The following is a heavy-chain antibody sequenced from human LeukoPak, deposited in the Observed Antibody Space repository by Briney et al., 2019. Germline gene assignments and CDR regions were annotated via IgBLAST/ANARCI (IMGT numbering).Heavy chain of an antibody. CDR2: IKPDGSEK. CDR1: GFTFSTYW. D-gene: IGHD1-7*01. CDR3: ATTPVWNYLDYYYMDV. Sequence: PGGSLRLSCAASGFTFSTYWMTWVRQSPGKGLEWVANIKPDGSEKYFVDSVKGRFSISRDNAKNALYLEMNSLRAEDTAVYYCATTPVWNYLDYYYMDVWGKGTTVTVSS. J-gene: IGHJ6*03. V-gene: IGHV3-7*01.